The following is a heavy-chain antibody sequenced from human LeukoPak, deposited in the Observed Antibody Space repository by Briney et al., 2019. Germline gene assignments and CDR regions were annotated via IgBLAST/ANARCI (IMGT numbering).Heavy chain of an antibody. CDR1: GFTFSNYG. V-gene: IGHV3-30*18. D-gene: IGHD2-21*01. CDR3: AKDPYRVIVATGNYLDP. CDR2: ISNDGSNI. J-gene: IGHJ5*02. Sequence: GTSLRLSCATSGFTFSNYGMHWVRQAPGKGLEWVAVISNDGSNIQYADSAKGRFTIPRDNSKNTVYLQMNSLRSEDTAVYYCAKDPYRVIVATGNYLDPWGQGTLVTVSS.